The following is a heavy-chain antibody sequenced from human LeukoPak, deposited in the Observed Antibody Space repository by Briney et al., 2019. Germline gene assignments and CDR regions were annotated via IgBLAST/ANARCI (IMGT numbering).Heavy chain of an antibody. CDR1: VYTFTGYY. CDR2: INANSGGT. Sequence: ASVTVSFTSSVYTFTGYYMHWVRQAPGQGLEGVGWINANSGGTKYAQKFQGRLTMTMDTSISTAYMELSRLRSDDTAVYYCARAQQWLLLVVDHWGQGTLVTVSS. CDR3: ARAQQWLLLVVDH. V-gene: IGHV1-2*02. J-gene: IGHJ4*02. D-gene: IGHD6-19*01.